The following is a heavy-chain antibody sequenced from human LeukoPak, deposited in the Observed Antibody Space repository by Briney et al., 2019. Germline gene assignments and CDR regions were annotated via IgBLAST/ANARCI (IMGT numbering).Heavy chain of an antibody. CDR2: ISWNSGSI. D-gene: IGHD6-6*01. Sequence: GRSLRLSCAASGFTFDDYAMHWVRQAPGKGLEWVSGISWNSGSIGYADSVKGRFTISRDNAKNSLYLQMNSLRAEDTALYYCAKDSGYSSSSGGSALFHYWGQGTLVTVSS. CDR3: AKDSGYSSSSGGSALFHY. CDR1: GFTFDDYA. J-gene: IGHJ4*02. V-gene: IGHV3-9*01.